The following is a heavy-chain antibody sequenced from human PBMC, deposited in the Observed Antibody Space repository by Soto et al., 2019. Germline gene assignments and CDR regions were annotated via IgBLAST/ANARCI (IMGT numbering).Heavy chain of an antibody. CDR1: GLTCSNHW. CDR3: ARDWYMDY. J-gene: IGHJ4*02. CDR2: IKQDGSEK. D-gene: IGHD1-20*01. Sequence: PGVYLRLSCAAPGLTCSNHWINWIRQTPGRGLEWLAVIKQDGSEKYYVDSVKGRFTVSRDNAMNSAYLQMNSLRVDDTAVYYCARDWYMDYWGQGP. V-gene: IGHV3-7*04.